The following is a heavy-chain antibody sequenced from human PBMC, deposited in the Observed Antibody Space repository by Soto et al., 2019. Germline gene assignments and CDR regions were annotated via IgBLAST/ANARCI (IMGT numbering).Heavy chain of an antibody. V-gene: IGHV1-18*01. CDR1: GYNFFDYG. D-gene: IGHD1-1*01. CDR3: ARGRTVSSIGPLLV. J-gene: IGHJ1*01. Sequence: QIQLVQSGAEVKKPGASVKVSCKASGYNFFDYGVSWVRQAPGQGLEWMGWVSPKSGNTDYARKVQGRLTMTTDISTSTAYRELRGLISDDTGVYYCARGRTVSSIGPLLVWGQGTLVSVSS. CDR2: VSPKSGNT.